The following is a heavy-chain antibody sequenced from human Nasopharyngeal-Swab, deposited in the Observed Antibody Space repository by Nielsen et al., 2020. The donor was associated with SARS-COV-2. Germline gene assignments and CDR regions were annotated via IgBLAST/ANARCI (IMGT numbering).Heavy chain of an antibody. CDR2: IYYSGST. J-gene: IGHJ4*02. CDR3: ASLKVGITIFGVVTDRLLDY. Sequence: RQAPGKGLEWLGYIYYSGSTYYNPSLKSRVTISVDTSKNQFSLKLSSVTAADTALYYCASLKVGITIFGVVTDRLLDYWGQGTLVTVSS. D-gene: IGHD3-3*01. V-gene: IGHV4-30-4*01.